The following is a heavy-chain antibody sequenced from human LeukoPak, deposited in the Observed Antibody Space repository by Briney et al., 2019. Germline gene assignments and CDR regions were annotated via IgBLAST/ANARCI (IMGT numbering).Heavy chain of an antibody. V-gene: IGHV3-7*05. CDR3: AREWSYLDY. J-gene: IGHJ4*02. D-gene: IGHD2-15*01. CDR1: GLTLSTYS. Sequence: GGSLRLSRAASGLTLSTYSMTCVREAPGRGLEWVGRIKEDGSYRLYVDSEKGRFTICRDNAKTSLYLQMNSLRAEDAAVYYCAREWSYLDYWGQGTLVTVSS. CDR2: IKEDGSYR.